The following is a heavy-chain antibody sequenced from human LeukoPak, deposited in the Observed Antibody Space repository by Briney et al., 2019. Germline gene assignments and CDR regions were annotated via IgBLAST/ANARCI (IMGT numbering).Heavy chain of an antibody. CDR2: IYWDGGK. Sequence: SGPTLVKPTQTLTLTCTFSGFSLSTSGVGVGWIRQPPGKALEWLALIYWDGGKRYSPSLKSRLTITKDTSKNQVVLTMTNMDPVDTATYYCAHRRGYYDSSGPFDYWGQGTLVTVSS. J-gene: IGHJ4*02. CDR3: AHRRGYYDSSGPFDY. D-gene: IGHD3-22*01. CDR1: GFSLSTSGVG. V-gene: IGHV2-5*02.